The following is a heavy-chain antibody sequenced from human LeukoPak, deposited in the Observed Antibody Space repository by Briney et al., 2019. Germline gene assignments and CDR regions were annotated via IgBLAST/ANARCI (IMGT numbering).Heavy chain of an antibody. J-gene: IGHJ3*02. Sequence: GGSLRPSCAASGFTFSSYGMHWVRQGPGKGLEWVAVILNDGSQEKYADSVKGRFTISRDNSKNTLFLQMNSLRAEDTAVYYCARDDALGDNALDIWGQGTMVTVSS. CDR1: GFTFSSYG. CDR3: ARDDALGDNALDI. CDR2: ILNDGSQE. D-gene: IGHD3-16*01. V-gene: IGHV3-33*01.